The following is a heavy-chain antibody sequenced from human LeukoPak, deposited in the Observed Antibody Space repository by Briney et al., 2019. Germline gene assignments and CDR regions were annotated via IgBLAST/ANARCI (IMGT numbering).Heavy chain of an antibody. D-gene: IGHD1-26*01. J-gene: IGHJ6*03. Sequence: PSETLSLTCTVSGGSISGSSYYWGWIRQPPGKGLEWIGNIYYSGSTYYNPSLKSRVTISADTSKTQFSLKLSSLTAADTAVYYCARERREGGSYYGYYYYIDLWGKGTTVTVSS. CDR2: IYYSGST. CDR1: GGSISGSSYY. V-gene: IGHV4-39*02. CDR3: ARERREGGSYYGYYYYIDL.